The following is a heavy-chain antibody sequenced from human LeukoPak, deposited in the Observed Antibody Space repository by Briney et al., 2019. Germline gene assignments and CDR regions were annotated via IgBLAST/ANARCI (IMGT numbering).Heavy chain of an antibody. Sequence: SETLSLTCTVSGGSISSYYWSWSRQPPGKGLEWIGYIYYSGSTKYNPSLKSRVTMSVDTSQNQLSLKLRSVTAADTAVYYCARHWETSSWYVDYWGQGTLVTVSS. V-gene: IGHV4-59*08. J-gene: IGHJ4*02. CDR1: GGSISSYY. CDR2: IYYSGST. D-gene: IGHD6-13*01. CDR3: ARHWETSSWYVDY.